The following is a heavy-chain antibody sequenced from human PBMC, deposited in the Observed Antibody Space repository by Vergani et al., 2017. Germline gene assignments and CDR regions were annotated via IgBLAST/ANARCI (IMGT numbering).Heavy chain of an antibody. D-gene: IGHD2-15*01. V-gene: IGHV4-39*01. Sequence: QVQLQESGPGLVTPSETLSLTCTVSGDSVISTDYHWGWIRQPPGKGLEWIGSMDYSGSTSYYPSLESRISISFETPKNQFSLRLTSVTAADTAVYYCPSKRGACRAAYCHSYDFWGPGTLVGVSS. CDR1: GDSVISTDYH. J-gene: IGHJ4*02. CDR2: MDYSGST. CDR3: PSKRGACRAAYCHSYDF.